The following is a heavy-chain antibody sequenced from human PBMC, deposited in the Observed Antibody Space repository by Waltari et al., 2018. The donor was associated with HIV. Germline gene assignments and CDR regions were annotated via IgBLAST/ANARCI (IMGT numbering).Heavy chain of an antibody. J-gene: IGHJ1*01. CDR3: AKGGTSGYTFGFGR. CDR2: INSDGSIT. V-gene: IGHV3-74*01. CDR1: GFTFSSYW. Sequence: EVQLVESGGGLVQPGGSLRLSCAASGFTFSSYWMHWVRQAPGKGLVWVSRINSDGSITSHADSVKGRFTISRDNARNTLYLQMNSLRAEDTAMYYCAKGGTSGYTFGFGRWGQGTLVTVSS. D-gene: IGHD5-18*01.